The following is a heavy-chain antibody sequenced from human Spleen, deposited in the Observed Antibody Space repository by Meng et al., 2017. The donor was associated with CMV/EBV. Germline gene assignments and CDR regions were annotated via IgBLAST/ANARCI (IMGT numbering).Heavy chain of an antibody. Sequence: VQLQESGPVLVKTSETLSLPWTVSGGSVSSGSYSWSWFRQRAGKGLEWFGRIYTSGSTNYNPSLKSRVTMSVDTSKNQFSLKLSSVTAADTAVYYCASGSPGAHDYWGQGTLVTVSS. CDR3: ASGSPGAHDY. CDR2: IYTSGST. D-gene: IGHD1-26*01. V-gene: IGHV4-61*02. CDR1: GGSVSSGSYS. J-gene: IGHJ4*02.